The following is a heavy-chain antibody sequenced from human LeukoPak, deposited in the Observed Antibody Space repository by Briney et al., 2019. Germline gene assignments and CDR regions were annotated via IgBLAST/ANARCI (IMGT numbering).Heavy chain of an antibody. CDR1: RGTFSSYA. CDR2: IIPIFGTA. J-gene: IGHJ4*02. Sequence: VASVKVSCKASRGTFSSYAISWVRQAPGQGLEWMGRIIPIFGTANYAQKFQGRVTITTDESTSTAYMELSSLRSEDTAVYYCARYSGYDLYYFDYWGQGTLVTVSS. V-gene: IGHV1-69*05. CDR3: ARYSGYDLYYFDY. D-gene: IGHD5-12*01.